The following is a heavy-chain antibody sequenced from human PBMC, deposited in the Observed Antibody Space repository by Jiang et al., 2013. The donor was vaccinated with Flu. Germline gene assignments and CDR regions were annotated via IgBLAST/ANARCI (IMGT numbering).Heavy chain of an antibody. V-gene: IGHV3-11*05. Sequence: SLRLSCAASGFTFSDYYMSWIRQAPGKGLEWVSYISSSSSYTNYADSVKGRFTISRDNAKNSLYLQMNSLRAEDTAVYYCAREYCSSTSCYTEDWYFDLWGRGTLVTVSS. J-gene: IGHJ2*01. CDR2: ISSSSSYT. CDR1: GFTFSDYY. D-gene: IGHD2-2*02. CDR3: AREYCSSTSCYTEDWYFDL.